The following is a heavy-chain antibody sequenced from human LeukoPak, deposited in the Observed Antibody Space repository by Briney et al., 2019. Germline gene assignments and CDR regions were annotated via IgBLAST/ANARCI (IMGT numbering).Heavy chain of an antibody. Sequence: GASVKVSCKASGYTFTSYDINWVRQATGQGLEWMGWMNPNSGNTGYAQKFQGRVTMTRNTSISTAYMELSSLRSEDTAVYYCARGPSFRYQPRPYYFDYWGQGTLVTVSS. CDR1: GYTFTSYD. D-gene: IGHD2-2*01. V-gene: IGHV1-8*01. CDR2: MNPNSGNT. CDR3: ARGPSFRYQPRPYYFDY. J-gene: IGHJ4*02.